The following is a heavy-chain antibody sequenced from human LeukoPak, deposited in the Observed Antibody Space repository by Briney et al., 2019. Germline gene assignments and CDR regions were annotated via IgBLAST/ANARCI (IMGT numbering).Heavy chain of an antibody. V-gene: IGHV1-69*04. Sequence: SVEVSCKASGGTFSSYAISWVRQAPGQGLEWMGRIIPILGIANYAQKFQGRVTITADKSTSTAYMELSSLRSEDTAVYYCASLYYYDSSGYLMPGFWGQGTLVTVSS. J-gene: IGHJ4*02. D-gene: IGHD3-22*01. CDR1: GGTFSSYA. CDR2: IIPILGIA. CDR3: ASLYYYDSSGYLMPGF.